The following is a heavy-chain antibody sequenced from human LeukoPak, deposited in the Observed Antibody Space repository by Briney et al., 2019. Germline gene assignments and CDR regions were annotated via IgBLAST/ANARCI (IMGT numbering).Heavy chain of an antibody. CDR1: GFTFSSYA. CDR2: ISGSGGST. CDR3: AKPGEWELGYDALDI. J-gene: IGHJ3*02. V-gene: IGHV3-23*01. Sequence: PGGSLRLSCAASGFTFSSYAMSWVRQAPGKGLEWVSAISGSGGSTYYADSVKGRFTISRDNAKNSLYLQMNSLRADDTAVYYCAKPGEWELGYDALDIWGQGTMVTVSS. D-gene: IGHD1-26*01.